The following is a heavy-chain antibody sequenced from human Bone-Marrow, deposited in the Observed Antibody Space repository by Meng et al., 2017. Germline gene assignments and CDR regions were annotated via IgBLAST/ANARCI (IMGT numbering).Heavy chain of an antibody. J-gene: IGHJ4*02. CDR2: IYYSGST. CDR1: GGSISSGGYY. V-gene: IGHV4-31*01. D-gene: IGHD1-26*01. CDR3: ARVGYSGSRVTSYYFDY. Sequence: QVQLLESGPELVKPSQTLSLTCTVSGGSISSGGYYWSWIRQHPGKGLEWIGYIYYSGSTYYNPSLKSLVTISVDTSKNQFSLKLSSVTAADTAVYYCARVGYSGSRVTSYYFDYWGQGTLVTVSS.